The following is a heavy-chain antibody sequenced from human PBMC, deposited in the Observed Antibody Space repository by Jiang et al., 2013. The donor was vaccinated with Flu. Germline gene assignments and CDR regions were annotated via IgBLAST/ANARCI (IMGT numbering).Heavy chain of an antibody. CDR3: ARDRIAARQYFDY. J-gene: IGHJ4*02. V-gene: IGHV3-11*04. Sequence: GSLRLSCAASGFTFSDYYMSWIRQAPGKGLEWVSYISSSGSTIYYADSVKGRFTISRDNAKNSLYLQMNSLRAEDTAVYYCARDRIAARQYFDYWGQGTLVTVSS. CDR1: GFTFSDYY. CDR2: ISSSGSTI. D-gene: IGHD6-6*01.